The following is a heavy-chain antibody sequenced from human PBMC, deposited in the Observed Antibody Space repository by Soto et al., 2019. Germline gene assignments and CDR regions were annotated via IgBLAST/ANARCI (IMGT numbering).Heavy chain of an antibody. CDR1: GFTFSSYA. V-gene: IGHV3-30-3*01. J-gene: IGHJ4*02. Sequence: QVQLVESGGGVVQPGRSLRLSCAASGFTFSSYAMHWVRQAPGTGLEWVAVISYDGSNKYYADSVKGRFTISRDNSKNTLYLQMNSLRAEDTAVYYCARPPPYSSSEYYFDYCGQGTLVTVSS. CDR3: ARPPPYSSSEYYFDY. D-gene: IGHD6-13*01. CDR2: ISYDGSNK.